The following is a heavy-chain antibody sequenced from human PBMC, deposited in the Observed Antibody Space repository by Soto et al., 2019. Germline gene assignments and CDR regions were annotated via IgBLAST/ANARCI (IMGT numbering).Heavy chain of an antibody. CDR1: GYNFNNYW. CDR2: IYPGDSDT. D-gene: IGHD3-3*01. J-gene: IGHJ6*02. V-gene: IGHV5-51*01. CDR3: ARLGFYFVFLSGYYNVHHYYVIDV. Sequence: PGESLKISSKVSGYNFNNYWIAWVRQMPGEGLEWMGIIYPGDSDTRYSPSFQGQVTISADKSINTVYLQWISLKASDTAMYYCARLGFYFVFLSGYYNVHHYYVIDVWGQGTTVTVS.